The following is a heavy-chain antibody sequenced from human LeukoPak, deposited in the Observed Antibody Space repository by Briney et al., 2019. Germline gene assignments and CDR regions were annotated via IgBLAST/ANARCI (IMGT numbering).Heavy chain of an antibody. J-gene: IGHJ6*03. V-gene: IGHV1-69*05. CDR3: ARGSEEYSSSWYNYYYYYMDV. CDR2: IIPIFGTA. D-gene: IGHD6-13*01. CDR1: GCTFSSYA. Sequence: ASVKVSCKASGCTFSSYAISWVRQAPGQGLEWMGRIIPIFGTANYAQKFQGRVTITTDESTSTAYMELSSLRSEDTAVYYCARGSEEYSSSWYNYYYYYMDVWGKGTTVTVSS.